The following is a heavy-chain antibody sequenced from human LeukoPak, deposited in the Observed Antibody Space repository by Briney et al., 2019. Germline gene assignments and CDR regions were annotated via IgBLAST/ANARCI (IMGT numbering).Heavy chain of an antibody. CDR2: IYYRGRT. CDR3: ARQKILDDNYDSSGYYVDQ. J-gene: IGHJ4*02. CDR1: NGSIITSSYY. D-gene: IGHD3-22*01. V-gene: IGHV4-39*01. Sequence: SETLSLTCTVSNGSIITSSYYWGWIRQPPGKGLEWIGSIYYRGRTYYNPSLKIRVTISADTPKNQFSLNLSSVTASDTAVYYCARQKILDDNYDSSGYYVDQWGQGSLVTVSS.